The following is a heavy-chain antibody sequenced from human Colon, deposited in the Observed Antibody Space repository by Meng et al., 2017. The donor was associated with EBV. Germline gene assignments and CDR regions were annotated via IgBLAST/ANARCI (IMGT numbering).Heavy chain of an antibody. CDR3: ARDIVSRIPAY. Sequence: EGRLWGAGGGLGPAGGSLRLALAASGFTFSNYAMGWVRQAPGKGLEWVSAMSGSGSSTYYADSVKGRFTISRDNSKNTLYLQMSSLRAEDTAVYYCARDIVSRIPAYWGQGTLVTVSS. CDR1: GFTFSNYA. D-gene: IGHD5/OR15-5a*01. J-gene: IGHJ4*02. V-gene: IGHV3-23*01. CDR2: MSGSGSST.